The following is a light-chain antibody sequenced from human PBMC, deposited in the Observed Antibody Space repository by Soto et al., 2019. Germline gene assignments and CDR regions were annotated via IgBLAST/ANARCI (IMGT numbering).Light chain of an antibody. Sequence: EIVLTHSPGTLSFSPGEIATLSCKTSQSRGSNFLAWYQHKPGQAPRLLIYASSNRATGIPDRFSGSASGTDFTLTINRLEPEDFAVYYCQLYGISPHFGQGTRLEIK. V-gene: IGKV3-20*01. CDR1: QSRGSNF. CDR2: ASS. CDR3: QLYGISPH. J-gene: IGKJ5*01.